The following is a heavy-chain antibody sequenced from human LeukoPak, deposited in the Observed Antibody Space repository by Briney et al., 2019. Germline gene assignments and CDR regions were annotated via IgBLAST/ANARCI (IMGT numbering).Heavy chain of an antibody. CDR3: ARGYYDTRGSAFDI. Sequence: VASVKVSCKAFGYTFSSYYMHWVRQAPGQGLEWMGIINPSGGGTSYAQKFQGRVTMTGDTSTSTVYMDLSSLRSEDTAMYYCARGYYDTRGSAFDIWGQGTMVTVSS. J-gene: IGHJ3*02. D-gene: IGHD3-22*01. CDR2: INPSGGGT. V-gene: IGHV1-46*01. CDR1: GYTFSSYY.